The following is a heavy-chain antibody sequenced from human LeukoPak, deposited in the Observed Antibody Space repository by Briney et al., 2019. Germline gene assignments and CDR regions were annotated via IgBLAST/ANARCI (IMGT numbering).Heavy chain of an antibody. CDR3: ARGTQYYDFWSGYLIPLAY. CDR1: GGSFSGYY. J-gene: IGHJ4*02. V-gene: IGHV4-34*01. CDR2: INHSGST. D-gene: IGHD3-3*01. Sequence: PSETLSLTCAVYGGSFSGYYWSWIRQPPGKGLEWIGEINHSGSTNYNPSLKSRVTISVDTSKNQFPLKLSSVTAADTAVYYCARGTQYYDFWSGYLIPLAYWGQGTLVTVSS.